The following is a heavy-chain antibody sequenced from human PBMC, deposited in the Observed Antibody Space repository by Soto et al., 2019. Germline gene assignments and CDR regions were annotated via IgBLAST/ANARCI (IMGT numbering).Heavy chain of an antibody. V-gene: IGHV3-48*02. D-gene: IGHD1-26*01. CDR2: ISSSSSTI. CDR1: GFTFSSYS. CDR3: ARDPRAVVGTIHYYDYSMDV. Sequence: EVQLVESGGGLVQPGGYLRLSCAASGFTFSSYSMNWVRQAPGKGLEWVSYISSSSSTIYYADSVKGRFTISRDNAKNSLYLQMNSLRDEDTAVYYCARDPRAVVGTIHYYDYSMDVWGQGTTVTVSS. J-gene: IGHJ6*02.